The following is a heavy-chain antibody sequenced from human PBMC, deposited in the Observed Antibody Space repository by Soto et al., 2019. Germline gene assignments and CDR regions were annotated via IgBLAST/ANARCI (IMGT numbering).Heavy chain of an antibody. D-gene: IGHD5-12*01. V-gene: IGHV1-18*04. Sequence: QVQLVQSGAEVKKPGASVKVSCKASGYRFSSFGITWVRQAPGQGLEWMGWISTYNGYTNYAQKLQGRVTMTTDTSTSTAYMDLRSLRSDDTAVYYCAREWDGYNSGALHYNYGMDVWGQGTTVTVSS. CDR2: ISTYNGYT. J-gene: IGHJ6*02. CDR1: GYRFSSFG. CDR3: AREWDGYNSGALHYNYGMDV.